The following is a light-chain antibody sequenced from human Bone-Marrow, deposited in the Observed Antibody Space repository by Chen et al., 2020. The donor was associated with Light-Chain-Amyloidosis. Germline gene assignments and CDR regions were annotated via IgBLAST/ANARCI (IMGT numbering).Light chain of an antibody. CDR2: DAS. CDR1: QDIDNY. Sequence: DIQMTQSLSSLSASVGDRVTITCQANQDIDNYLNWYQQKPGKAPNLLIYDASNLETGVPSRFSGRGSGTHFTLTISSLQPEDFATYFCQQYDSLPLTFGGGTKIETK. J-gene: IGKJ4*01. CDR3: QQYDSLPLT. V-gene: IGKV1-33*01.